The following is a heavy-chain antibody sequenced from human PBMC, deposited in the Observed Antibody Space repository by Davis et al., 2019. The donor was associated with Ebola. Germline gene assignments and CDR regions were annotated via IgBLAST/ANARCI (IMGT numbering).Heavy chain of an antibody. Sequence: PGGSLRLSCAASGFTFSSYSMNWVRQAPGKGLEWVSSISSSSSYIYYADSVKGRFTISRDNSKNTLYLQMNSLRAEDTAVYYCAKDSAGLIEPATLWGQGTLVTVSS. V-gene: IGHV3-21*01. D-gene: IGHD3-22*01. CDR2: ISSSSSYI. J-gene: IGHJ4*02. CDR1: GFTFSSYS. CDR3: AKDSAGLIEPATL.